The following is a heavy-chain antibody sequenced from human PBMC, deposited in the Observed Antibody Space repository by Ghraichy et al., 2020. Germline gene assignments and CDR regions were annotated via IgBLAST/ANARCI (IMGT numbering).Heavy chain of an antibody. J-gene: IGHJ6*02. CDR2: IDWDDDE. CDR1: GFSLTSSGTC. D-gene: IGHD5-12*01. Sequence: SGPTLVKPTETLTLTCTFSGFSLTSSGTCVTWVSQPPGKALEWLGRIDWDDDEYYSTSLRPRLTIAKDTSKNQVVLRLTNVDPEDTGTYYCARVSGYSGYDRLDVWGQGTTVTDSS. CDR3: ARVSGYSGYDRLDV. V-gene: IGHV2-70*11.